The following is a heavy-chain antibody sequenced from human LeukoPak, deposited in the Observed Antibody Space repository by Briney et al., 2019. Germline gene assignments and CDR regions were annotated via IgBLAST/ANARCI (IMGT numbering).Heavy chain of an antibody. CDR1: GGSFSGYY. J-gene: IGHJ4*02. CDR3: ARASGSYYPSDY. CDR2: INHSGST. V-gene: IGHV4-34*01. D-gene: IGHD1-26*01. Sequence: SETLSLTCAVYGGSFSGYYWSWIRQPPGKGLEWIGEINHSGSTNYNPSLKSRVTISVDTSKNQFSLKLSSVTAADTAVYYCARASGSYYPSDYWGQGTLVTVSS.